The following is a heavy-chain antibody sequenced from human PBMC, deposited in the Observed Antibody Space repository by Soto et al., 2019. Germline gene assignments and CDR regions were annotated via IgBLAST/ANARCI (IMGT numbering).Heavy chain of an antibody. CDR3: AKDDSHYYDSSGYVMDY. V-gene: IGHV3-23*01. J-gene: IGHJ4*02. CDR2: ISGSGGST. CDR1: GFTFSSYA. Sequence: EVQLLESGGGLVQPGGSLRLSCAASGFTFSSYAMSWVRQAPGKGLEWVSAISGSGGSTYYADSVKGRFTISRDNSKNTLYLQMNSLRAEDTAVYYCAKDDSHYYDSSGYVMDYWGQGTLVTVSS. D-gene: IGHD3-22*01.